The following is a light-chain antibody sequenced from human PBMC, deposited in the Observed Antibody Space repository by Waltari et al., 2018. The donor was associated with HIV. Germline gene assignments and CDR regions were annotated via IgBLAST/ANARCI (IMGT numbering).Light chain of an antibody. V-gene: IGKV1-39*01. J-gene: IGKJ1*01. CDR1: QSISSY. CDR2: AAS. CDR3: QQSYSSWT. Sequence: DIQMTQSLSSLSASVGDRVTLTCRASQSISSYLNWYQQKPGIAPKLLIYAASSLQSGVPSRFSGSGSGTDFTLTISSLQPEDFAIYYCQQSYSSWTFGQGTKVEIK.